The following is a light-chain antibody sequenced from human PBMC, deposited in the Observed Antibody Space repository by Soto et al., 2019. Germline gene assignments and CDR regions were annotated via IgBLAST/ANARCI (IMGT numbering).Light chain of an antibody. CDR1: QSVSSY. Sequence: EIVLTQSPATLSLSPGERATLSCRASQSVSSYLAWYQQKPGQAPRLLIYDAANRATGIPARFSGSGSGTDFTLTIRRLEHEDFAVYYCQQRSNWPGFTFGPGTKVDIK. CDR2: DAA. CDR3: QQRSNWPGFT. V-gene: IGKV3-11*01. J-gene: IGKJ3*01.